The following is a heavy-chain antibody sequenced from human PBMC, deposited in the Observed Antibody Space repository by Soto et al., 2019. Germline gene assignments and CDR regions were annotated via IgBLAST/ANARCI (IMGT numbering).Heavy chain of an antibody. CDR1: GGSINNSGYY. CDR3: ARDDYSGSGSNAYDI. V-gene: IGHV4-31*03. J-gene: IGHJ3*02. D-gene: IGHD3-10*01. CDR2: IYESGST. Sequence: QVRLQESGPGLVKPSQTLSLTCLVSGGSINNSGYYWSWIRQYPGKGLEWIGHIYESGSTYYNPSLKRRITMSVDTSKNQFSLKLSSVTAADTAVYYCARDDYSGSGSNAYDIWGQGTMVTVSS.